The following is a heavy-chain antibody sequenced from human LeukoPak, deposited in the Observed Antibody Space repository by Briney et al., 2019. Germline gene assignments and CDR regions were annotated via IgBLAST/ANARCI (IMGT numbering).Heavy chain of an antibody. CDR3: ARGTAARREESYYYSYMDV. D-gene: IGHD6-6*01. CDR2: ISDDGGKK. J-gene: IGHJ6*03. V-gene: IGHV3-30*03. Sequence: GGSLRLSCAASGFTFSSYGMHWVRQAPGKGLEWVALISDDGGKKYYADSVKGRFTISRDNSENTLFLHMGSLRVEDMAVYYCARGTAARREESYYYSYMDVWGKGTTVTVSS. CDR1: GFTFSSYG.